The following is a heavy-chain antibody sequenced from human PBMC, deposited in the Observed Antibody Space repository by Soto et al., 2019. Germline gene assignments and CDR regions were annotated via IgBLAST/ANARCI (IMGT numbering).Heavy chain of an antibody. CDR2: IIPVLDIA. Sequence: QVQLVQSGAEVKKPGSSVKVSCKASGGNFRSQSISISWVRQAPGQGLQWMGRIIPVLDIANYAQKFQGRVTITAGNSTSTVYMERRSLISEDTAVYYGAGDRYGAAVGTVETNYCYGMDVWGQGTTVTVSS. CDR1: GGNFRSQS. V-gene: IGHV1-69*08. J-gene: IGHJ6*02. D-gene: IGHD6-19*01. CDR3: AGDRYGAAVGTVETNYCYGMDV.